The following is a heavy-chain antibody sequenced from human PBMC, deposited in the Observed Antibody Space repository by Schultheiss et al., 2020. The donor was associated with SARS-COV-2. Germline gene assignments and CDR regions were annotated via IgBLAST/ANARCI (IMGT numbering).Heavy chain of an antibody. J-gene: IGHJ4*02. D-gene: IGHD6-19*01. CDR3: ARDPYSSGWYDRGFDY. V-gene: IGHV3-30*03. CDR1: GFTFSSYG. CDR2: ISYDGSNK. Sequence: GGSLRLSCAASGFTFSSYGMHWVRQAPGKGLEWVAVISYDGSNKYYADSVKGRFTISRDNSKNTLYLQMNSLRAEDTAVYYCARDPYSSGWYDRGFDYWGQGTLVTVSS.